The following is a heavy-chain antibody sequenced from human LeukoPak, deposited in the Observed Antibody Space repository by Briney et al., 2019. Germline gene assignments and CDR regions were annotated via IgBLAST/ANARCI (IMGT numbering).Heavy chain of an antibody. D-gene: IGHD3-22*01. CDR2: ISSSSSYI. CDR1: GFTFSSYN. CDR3: AALITTSYDGFDI. Sequence: KAGGSLRLSCAASGFTFSSYNMNWVRQAPGKGLEWVSSISSSSSYIYYADSVKGRFTISRDNAKNSLYLQMNSLSAEDTAVYYCAALITTSYDGFDIWGQGTMVTVSS. V-gene: IGHV3-21*01. J-gene: IGHJ3*02.